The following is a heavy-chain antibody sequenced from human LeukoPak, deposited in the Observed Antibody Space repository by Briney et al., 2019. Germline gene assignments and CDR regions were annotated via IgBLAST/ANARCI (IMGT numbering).Heavy chain of an antibody. J-gene: IGHJ4*02. CDR1: GFTFDDFV. CDR3: ARRIVGATSGGDY. Sequence: GGSLRLSCAASGFTFDDFVMSWVRQAPGEGLELVANIKQDGSEKYYVDSVQGRFTISRDNAKNSLYLQMNSLRVEDTAVYYCARRIVGATSGGDYWGQGTLVTVSS. D-gene: IGHD1-26*01. V-gene: IGHV3-7*01. CDR2: IKQDGSEK.